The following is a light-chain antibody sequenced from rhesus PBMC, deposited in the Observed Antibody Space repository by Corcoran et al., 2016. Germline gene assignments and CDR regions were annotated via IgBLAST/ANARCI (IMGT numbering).Light chain of an antibody. CDR1: QGISSW. J-gene: IGKJ2*01. CDR3: QQYNSAPHS. Sequence: DIQMTQSPSSLSASVGDRVTITCRASQGISSWLAWYQQKPGKVPNLLIYKASSLQSGAPSRFSGSVSGTDFTLTISNLQPEECATYYCQQYNSAPHSFGQGTKLEIK. CDR2: KAS. V-gene: IGKV1-21*01.